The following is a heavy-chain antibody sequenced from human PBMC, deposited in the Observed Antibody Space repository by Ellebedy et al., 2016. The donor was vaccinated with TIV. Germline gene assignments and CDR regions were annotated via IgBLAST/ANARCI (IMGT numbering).Heavy chain of an antibody. V-gene: IGHV3-9*01. J-gene: IGHJ4*02. CDR1: GFTFDDYA. CDR3: AKGGYCSSTSCPFDY. Sequence: SLKISXAASGFTFDDYAMHWVRQAPGKGLEWVSGISWNSGSIGYADSVKGRFTISRDNAKNSLYLQMNSLRAEDTALYYCAKGGYCSSTSCPFDYWGQGTLVTVSS. CDR2: ISWNSGSI. D-gene: IGHD2-2*01.